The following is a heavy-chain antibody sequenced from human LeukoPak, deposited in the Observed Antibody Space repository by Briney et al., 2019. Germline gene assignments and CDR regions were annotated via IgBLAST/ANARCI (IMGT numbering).Heavy chain of an antibody. CDR1: GFIFTVYG. CDR2: IDGISGRT. D-gene: IGHD2-21*01. J-gene: IGHJ6*02. Sequence: GGSLRLSCAASGFIFTVYGMNWVRQAPGKGLEWGSFIDGISGRTYYADSVKGRFTISRDNAKRSLSLHMNSLRDYDTGVYYCARDLYSQTMDVWGHGTTVTVSS. CDR3: ARDLYSQTMDV. V-gene: IGHV3-48*02.